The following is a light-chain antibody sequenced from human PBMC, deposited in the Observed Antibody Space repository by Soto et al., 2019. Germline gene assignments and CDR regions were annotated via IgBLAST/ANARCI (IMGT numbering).Light chain of an antibody. V-gene: IGLV1-40*01. J-gene: IGLJ2*01. CDR1: SSNIGPGYD. CDR2: GNS. Sequence: QSVLTQPTSVSGAPGQRVTISCTGSSSNIGPGYDVHWYQQLPGIAPKLLISGNSNRPSGVPDRFSGSKSGTSASLAITGLQAEDEADYYCQSYDSRLSGVVFGGGTKVTVL. CDR3: QSYDSRLSGVV.